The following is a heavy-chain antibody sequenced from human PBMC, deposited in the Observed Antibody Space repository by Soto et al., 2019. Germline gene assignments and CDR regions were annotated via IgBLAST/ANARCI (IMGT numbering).Heavy chain of an antibody. CDR1: GGSISNYY. V-gene: IGHV4-59*01. CDR3: AREWHSGHTAWSDF. CDR2: IYYSGNT. Sequence: SETLSLTCSVSGGSISNYYCSWIRQPPGKGLELIGYIYYSGNTNYNPSLKSRVTISVDSSKNKFSLKLSSVSAADTAVCYCAREWHSGHTAWSDFWGQGTLVTV. J-gene: IGHJ5*01. D-gene: IGHD5-18*01.